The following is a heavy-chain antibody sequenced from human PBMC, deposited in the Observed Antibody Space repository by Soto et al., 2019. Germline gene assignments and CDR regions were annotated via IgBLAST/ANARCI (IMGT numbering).Heavy chain of an antibody. CDR3: TRGSPYVWRSFDS. J-gene: IGHJ4*02. Sequence: EVQLVESGGGLVQPGGSLRLSCAASGFTFSAHYMDWVRQAPGKGLEWVGRTRNRANGYTTEYAASVKGRFTISRDSSNNSLYLQMSSLRTDDTAVYYCTRGSPYVWRSFDSWGQGTLVTVSS. CDR2: TRNRANGYTT. CDR1: GFTFSAHY. V-gene: IGHV3-72*01. D-gene: IGHD1-1*01.